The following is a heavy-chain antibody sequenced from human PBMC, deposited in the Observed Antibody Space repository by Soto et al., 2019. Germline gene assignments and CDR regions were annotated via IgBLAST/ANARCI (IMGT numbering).Heavy chain of an antibody. CDR1: GFTVSSNY. J-gene: IGHJ6*02. D-gene: IGHD6-6*01. CDR3: ARATDYSSSSSESGMDV. V-gene: IGHV3-53*04. CDR2: IYSGGST. Sequence: GGSLRLSCAASGFTVSSNYMSWVRQAPGKGLEWVSVIYSGGSTYYADSVKGRFTISRHNSKNTLYLQMNSLRAEDTAVYYCARATDYSSSSSESGMDVWGQGTTVTVSS.